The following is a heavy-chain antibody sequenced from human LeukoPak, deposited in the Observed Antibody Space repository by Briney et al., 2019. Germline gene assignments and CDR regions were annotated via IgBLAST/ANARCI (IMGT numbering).Heavy chain of an antibody. CDR3: EGLSSGSLFDY. J-gene: IGHJ4*02. V-gene: IGHV1-46*01. CDR2: INPSGGST. CDR1: GYTFTSYY. D-gene: IGHD6-19*01. Sequence: ASVKVSCKASGYTFTSYYMHWVRQAPGQGLEWMGIINPSGGSTSYAQKFQGRVTMTRDTSTSTVYMELSSLRSEDTAVYYCEGLSSGSLFDYWGQGTLVTVSS.